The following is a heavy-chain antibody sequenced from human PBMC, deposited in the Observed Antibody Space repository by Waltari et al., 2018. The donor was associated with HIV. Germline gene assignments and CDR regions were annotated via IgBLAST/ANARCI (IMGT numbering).Heavy chain of an antibody. Sequence: EVQLLESGGGLVQPGGSLRLSCAASGFTFSSYAMSWVRQAPGKGVGWVSAISGRGGRTNYADSVKGRFTISRDKSKNTLYLQMNSLRAEDTAVYYCAKAPWFRELPNPRSYWGQGTLVTVSS. J-gene: IGHJ4*02. D-gene: IGHD3-10*01. V-gene: IGHV3-23*01. CDR3: AKAPWFRELPNPRSY. CDR2: ISGRGGRT. CDR1: GFTFSSYA.